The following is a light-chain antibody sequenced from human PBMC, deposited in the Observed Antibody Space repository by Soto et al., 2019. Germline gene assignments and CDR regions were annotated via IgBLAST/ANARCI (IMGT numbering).Light chain of an antibody. J-gene: IGKJ3*01. CDR2: DAS. Sequence: EIVLTQSPDTLSLSPGERATLSCRASQSVRSSLAWYQQKPGQAPRLLIYDASNRATGIPARFSGSGSGTDFTLTLSILEPEDLAVYFCQQHSNWPPEVTFGPGTKVDIK. CDR1: QSVRSS. V-gene: IGKV3-11*01. CDR3: QQHSNWPPEVT.